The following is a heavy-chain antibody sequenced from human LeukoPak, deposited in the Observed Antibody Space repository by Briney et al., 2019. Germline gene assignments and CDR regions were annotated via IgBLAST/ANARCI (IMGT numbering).Heavy chain of an antibody. V-gene: IGHV3-23*01. D-gene: IGHD2/OR15-2a*01. J-gene: IGHJ4*02. CDR3: AKVVAGNIDYYFDY. CDR1: GFTFSSYA. Sequence: GGSLRLSCAASGFTFSSYAMSWVRQAPGKGLEWVSAISGGGIGIYYADSLKGRFTISRDDSKNTLYLQMRNLRVEHTAVYYCAKVVAGNIDYYFDYWGQGILVAVSS. CDR2: ISGGGIGI.